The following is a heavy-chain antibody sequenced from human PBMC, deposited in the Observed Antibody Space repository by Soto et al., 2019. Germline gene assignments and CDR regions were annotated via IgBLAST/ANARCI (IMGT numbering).Heavy chain of an antibody. CDR2: IYYSGNT. CDR3: ARGNDYGDYYFDH. CDR1: GDSISSGDYY. V-gene: IGHV4-30-4*02. J-gene: IGHJ4*02. D-gene: IGHD4-17*01. Sequence: PSETLSLTCTVSGDSISSGDYYWSWIRQPPGKGLEWIGCIYYSGNTYYNPSLKRRFSISVDTSKNQFSLKLSSVTAADTAVYYCARGNDYGDYYFDHWGQGTLVTVSS.